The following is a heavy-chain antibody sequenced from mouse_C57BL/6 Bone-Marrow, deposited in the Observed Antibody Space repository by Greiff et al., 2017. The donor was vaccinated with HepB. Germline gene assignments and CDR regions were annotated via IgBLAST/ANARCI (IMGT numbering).Heavy chain of an antibody. Sequence: VQLQQSGPELVKPGASVKISCKASGYTFTDYYMNWVKQSHGKSLEWIGAINPNNGGTSYNQKFKGKATLTVDKSSSTAYMELRSLTSEDSAVYYCARGYAMDYWGQGTSVTVSS. J-gene: IGHJ4*01. CDR2: INPNNGGT. CDR1: GYTFTDYY. CDR3: ARGYAMDY. V-gene: IGHV1-26*01.